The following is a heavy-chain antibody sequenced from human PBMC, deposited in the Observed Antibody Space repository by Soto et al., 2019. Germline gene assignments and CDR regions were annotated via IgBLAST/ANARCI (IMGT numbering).Heavy chain of an antibody. CDR3: STVTVVSFDI. V-gene: IGHV1-69*13. J-gene: IGHJ3*02. D-gene: IGHD2-21*01. CDR2: IIPIFGTA. Sequence: SVKVSCKASGVTFSSYAISWLRQAHGQVLEWMRGIIPIFGTANHAQKFQGRVTITSDEFTSTAYMELSSLGSEDTVVYYYSTVTVVSFDIWAQGTMVTV. CDR1: GVTFSSYA.